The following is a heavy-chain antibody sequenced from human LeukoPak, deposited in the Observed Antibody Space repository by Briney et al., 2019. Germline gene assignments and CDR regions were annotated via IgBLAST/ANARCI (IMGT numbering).Heavy chain of an antibody. Sequence: GGSLRLSCTVSGFTVSSNSMSWVRQAPGKGLEWVSFIYSDNTHYADSVKGRFTISRDNAKNSLYLQMNSLRAEDTAVYYCARNRQQWFGKPGPFDYWGQGTLVTVSS. CDR2: IYSDNT. J-gene: IGHJ4*02. CDR3: ARNRQQWFGKPGPFDY. V-gene: IGHV3-53*01. D-gene: IGHD3-10*01. CDR1: GFTVSSNS.